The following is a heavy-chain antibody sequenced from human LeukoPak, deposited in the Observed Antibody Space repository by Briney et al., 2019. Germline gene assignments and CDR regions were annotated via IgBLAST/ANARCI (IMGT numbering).Heavy chain of an antibody. J-gene: IGHJ4*02. CDR2: IYHSGST. CDR3: ARADVLRFLEWLLYADSIPTYFDY. V-gene: IGHV4-38-2*02. CDR1: AYSISSAYY. Sequence: PAETLSLTCTVSAYSISSAYYWGWIRQPPGKGLEWIGSIYHSGSTYYNPSLKSRVTISVDTSKNQFSLRLTSVTAADTAVYYCARADVLRFLEWLLYADSIPTYFDYWGQGTLVTVSS. D-gene: IGHD3-3*01.